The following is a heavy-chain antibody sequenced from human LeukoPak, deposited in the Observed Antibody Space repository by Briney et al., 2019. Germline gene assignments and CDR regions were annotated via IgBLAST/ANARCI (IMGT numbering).Heavy chain of an antibody. J-gene: IGHJ4*02. CDR1: GYTFTSYG. CDR3: ARGMGITVCGVVILQAFDY. CDR2: ISAYNGTT. D-gene: IGHD3-3*01. Sequence: ASVKMSCKASGYTFTSYGISWVRQAPGQGLEWMGWISAYNGTTNYAQKLQGRVTMTTDTSTSTAYVELRSLRSDDTAVYYCARGMGITVCGVVILQAFDYWGEGTRVSPSS. V-gene: IGHV1-18*01.